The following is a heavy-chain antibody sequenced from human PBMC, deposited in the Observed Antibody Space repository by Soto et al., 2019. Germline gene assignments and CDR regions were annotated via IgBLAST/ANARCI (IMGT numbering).Heavy chain of an antibody. J-gene: IGHJ4*02. V-gene: IGHV5-51*01. CDR2: IYPGDSDT. D-gene: IGHD2-15*01. CDR1: GYSFTSYW. Sequence: GESMKISCKGSGYSFTSYWIGWVRQMPGKGLEWMGIIYPGDSDTRYSPSFQGQVTISADKSISTAYLQWSSLKASDTAMYYCARISPIASYYFDYWGQGTLVTVSS. CDR3: ARISPIASYYFDY.